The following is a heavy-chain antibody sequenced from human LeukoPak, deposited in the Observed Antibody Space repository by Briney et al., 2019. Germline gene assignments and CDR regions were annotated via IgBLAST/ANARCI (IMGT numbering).Heavy chain of an antibody. J-gene: IGHJ3*01. CDR1: GFTFSSYD. V-gene: IGHV3-13*01. CDR2: IGSYGDT. D-gene: IGHD1-14*01. CDR3: FDV. Sequence: GGSLRLSCAASGFTFSSYDMHWVREATGKGPESVSAIGSYGDTSYPGSVKGRFTFSREKAKTPLSLQKNSLRVTTTYLPATFDVWGQGTMVTVSS.